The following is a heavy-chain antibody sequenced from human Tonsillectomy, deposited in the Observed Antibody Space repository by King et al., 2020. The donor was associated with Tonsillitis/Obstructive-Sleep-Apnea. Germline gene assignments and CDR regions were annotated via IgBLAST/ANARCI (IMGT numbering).Heavy chain of an antibody. V-gene: IGHV3-30*01. CDR1: GFTFSSYA. D-gene: IGHD6-13*01. CDR3: GVIAAVDY. CDR2: ISYDGSNK. J-gene: IGHJ4*02. Sequence: VQLVEPGGGVVQPGRSLRLSCAASGFTFSSYAMHWVRQAPGKGLEWVAVISYDGSNKYYADSVKGRFTISRDNSKNTLYLQMNSLRAEDTAVYYCGVIAAVDYWGQGTLVTVSS.